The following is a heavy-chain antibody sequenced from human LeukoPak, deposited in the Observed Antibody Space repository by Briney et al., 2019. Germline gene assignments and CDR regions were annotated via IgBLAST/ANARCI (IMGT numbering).Heavy chain of an antibody. CDR1: GYTFTSYD. J-gene: IGHJ4*02. CDR3: ARGSTGHAVDY. D-gene: IGHD2-8*02. V-gene: IGHV1-18*01. CDR2: IITYNGNT. Sequence: ASVKVSCKASGYTFTSYDIGWVRQAPGQGLEWMGYIITYNGNTNYAQKLQGRVTMTTDTSTSTAYMELRSLRSEDTAVYYCARGSTGHAVDYWGQGTLVTVSS.